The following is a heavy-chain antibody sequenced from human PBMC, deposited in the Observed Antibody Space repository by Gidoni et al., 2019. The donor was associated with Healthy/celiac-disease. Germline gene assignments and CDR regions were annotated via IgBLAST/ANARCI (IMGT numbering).Heavy chain of an antibody. J-gene: IGHJ3*02. CDR1: GGSFSGYY. CDR3: AREPETNSSGYWTDAFDI. Sequence: QVQLQQWGAGLLKPSETLSLTCAVYGGSFSGYYWSWIRQPPGKGLEGIGEINHSGSTNYNPSLKSRVTISVDTAKNQFSLKLSSVTAADTAVYYCAREPETNSSGYWTDAFDIWGQGTMVTVSS. V-gene: IGHV4-34*01. D-gene: IGHD3-22*01. CDR2: INHSGST.